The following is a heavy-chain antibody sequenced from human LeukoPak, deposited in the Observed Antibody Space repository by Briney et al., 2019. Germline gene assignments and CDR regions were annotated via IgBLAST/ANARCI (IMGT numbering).Heavy chain of an antibody. Sequence: SETLSLTCTVSGGSISSYYWSWIRQPPGKGLERIGYIYYSGSTNYNPSLKSRVTISVDTSKNQFSLKLSSVTAADTAVYYCARHGYGTWFDPWGQGTLVTVSS. CDR3: ARHGYGTWFDP. J-gene: IGHJ5*02. CDR2: IYYSGST. D-gene: IGHD5-18*01. CDR1: GGSISSYY. V-gene: IGHV4-59*08.